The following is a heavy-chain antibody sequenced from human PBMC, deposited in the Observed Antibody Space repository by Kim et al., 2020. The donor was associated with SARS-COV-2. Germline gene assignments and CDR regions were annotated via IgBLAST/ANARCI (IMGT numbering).Heavy chain of an antibody. Sequence: GGSLRLSCAASGFTFSSYEMNWVRQAPGKGLEWVSYISSSGSTIYYADSVKGRFTISRDNAKNSLYLQMNSLRAEDTAVYYCARDTAMVLFDYWGQGTLVTVSS. CDR2: ISSSGSTI. J-gene: IGHJ4*02. D-gene: IGHD5-18*01. CDR3: ARDTAMVLFDY. V-gene: IGHV3-48*03. CDR1: GFTFSSYE.